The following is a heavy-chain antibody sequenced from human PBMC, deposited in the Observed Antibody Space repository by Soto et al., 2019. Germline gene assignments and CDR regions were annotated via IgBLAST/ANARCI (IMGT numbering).Heavy chain of an antibody. J-gene: IGHJ6*03. V-gene: IGHV3-7*01. CDR3: ARDRAFCSGTNCRRGSIYYYYMDV. CDR2: IKQDGSET. Sequence: DVHLVESGGGLVQPGGSLRLSCAASGFTFSGHWMSWVRQAPGKGLEWVAHIKQDGSETFYVGSVKGRFTISRDNAKNSLDLQMNSLRAEDTALYYCARDRAFCSGTNCRRGSIYYYYMDVWGNGTTVTVSS. D-gene: IGHD2-2*01. CDR1: GFTFSGHW.